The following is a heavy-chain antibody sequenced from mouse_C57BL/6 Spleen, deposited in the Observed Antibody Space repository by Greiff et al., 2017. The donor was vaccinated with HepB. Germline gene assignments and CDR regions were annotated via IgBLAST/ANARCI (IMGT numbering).Heavy chain of an antibody. Sequence: EVQLQQSGPELVKPGASVKISCKASGYTFTDYYMNWVKQSHGKSLEWIGDINPNNGGTSYNQKFKGKATLTVDKSYSTAYMELRSLTSEDSAVYYCARGYYGSSYDWYFDVWGTGTTVTVSS. CDR2: INPNNGGT. CDR1: GYTFTDYY. J-gene: IGHJ1*03. V-gene: IGHV1-26*01. D-gene: IGHD1-1*01. CDR3: ARGYYGSSYDWYFDV.